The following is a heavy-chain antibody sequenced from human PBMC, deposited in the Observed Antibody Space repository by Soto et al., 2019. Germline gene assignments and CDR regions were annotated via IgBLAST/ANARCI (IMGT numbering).Heavy chain of an antibody. J-gene: IGHJ1*01. Sequence: GGSLRLSCAASGFTFSSYGMHWVRQAPGKGLEWVAVISYDGSNKYYADSVKGRFTISRDNSKNTLYLQMNSLRAEDTAVYYCATIEVVVAEPDYFPFSTQRTLVTVSA. CDR2: ISYDGSNK. CDR1: GFTFSSYG. CDR3: ATIEVVVAEPDYFPF. D-gene: IGHD2-15*01. V-gene: IGHV3-30*03.